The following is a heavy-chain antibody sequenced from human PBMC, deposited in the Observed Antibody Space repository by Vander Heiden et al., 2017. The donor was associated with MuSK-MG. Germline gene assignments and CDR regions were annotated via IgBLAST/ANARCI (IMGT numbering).Heavy chain of an antibody. Sequence: EVQLVQSGSEVKKPGESLQISCKASGYRFNSYLIGWVRQMPGKGLEWMGFISPGDSDTRYSPSFECQVTISADKSISTAYLQWSTLKASDTAIYFCARLGGADSKRNNWFDPWGQGTLVTVSS. CDR3: ARLGGADSKRNNWFDP. V-gene: IGHV5-51*03. CDR1: GYRFNSYL. CDR2: ISPGDSDT. J-gene: IGHJ5*02. D-gene: IGHD3-22*01.